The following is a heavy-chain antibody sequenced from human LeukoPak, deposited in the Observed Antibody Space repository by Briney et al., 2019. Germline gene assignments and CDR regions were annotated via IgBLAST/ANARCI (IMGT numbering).Heavy chain of an antibody. Sequence: GASVKVPCKASGYTFTDYHMHWVRQAPGQGLEWMGWINPNTGGTNYAQKFQGRVTMTRDTSISTAYMELSRLRSDDTAVYYCARDPLDYNHDSSGYERSFDYWGQGTLVTVSS. J-gene: IGHJ4*02. CDR2: INPNTGGT. D-gene: IGHD3-22*01. V-gene: IGHV1-2*02. CDR1: GYTFTDYH. CDR3: ARDPLDYNHDSSGYERSFDY.